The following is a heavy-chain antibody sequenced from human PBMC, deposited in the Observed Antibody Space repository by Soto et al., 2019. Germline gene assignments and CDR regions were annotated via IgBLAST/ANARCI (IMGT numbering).Heavy chain of an antibody. CDR1: GYPSTTGG. CDR3: ERDGERDTGLNFYYYLHGMDA. D-gene: IGHD1-1*01. V-gene: IGHV1-18*04. CDR2: ISPYNGTT. Sequence: ASVKVSCKASGYPSTTGGISWVRQDPGQALKWMGWISPYNGTTKYAVTFQGEMTITTDTATSTAYMDLRSLRSDDTAVYYCERDGERDTGLNFYYYLHGMDAWGQGTRVTVSS. J-gene: IGHJ6*02.